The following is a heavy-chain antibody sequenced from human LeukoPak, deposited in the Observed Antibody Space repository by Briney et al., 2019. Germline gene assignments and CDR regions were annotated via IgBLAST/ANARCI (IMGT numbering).Heavy chain of an antibody. CDR3: ARDSGSGDFDY. J-gene: IGHJ4*02. V-gene: IGHV1-18*01. CDR1: GYTYTRYG. Sequence: ASVRVSCKASGYTYTRYGISQVRQAPGQGLDWMGWISAYNGNTNYAQKLQGRVTMTTDTSTSTAYMELRSLRSDDTAVYYCARDSGSGDFDYWGQGTLVTVSS. CDR2: ISAYNGNT. D-gene: IGHD3-10*01.